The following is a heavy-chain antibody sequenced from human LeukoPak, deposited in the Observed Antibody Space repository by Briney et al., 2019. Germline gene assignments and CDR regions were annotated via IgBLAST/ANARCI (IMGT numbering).Heavy chain of an antibody. D-gene: IGHD2-15*01. J-gene: IGHJ5*02. CDR2: IYYSGSI. Sequence: SETLSLTCTVSGGSISSSSYYWGWIRQPPGKGLEYIGSIYYSGSIYYNPSLKSRVTISVDTSKNQFSLKLSSVTAADTAVYYCARRGGYCSGVSCLSWFDPWGQGTLVTVSS. CDR1: GGSISSSSYY. V-gene: IGHV4-39*01. CDR3: ARRGGYCSGVSCLSWFDP.